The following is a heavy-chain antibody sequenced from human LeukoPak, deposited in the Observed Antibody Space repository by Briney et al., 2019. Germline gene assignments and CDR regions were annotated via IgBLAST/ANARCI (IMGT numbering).Heavy chain of an antibody. CDR1: GYTFTSYY. D-gene: IGHD6-6*01. Sequence: ASVKVSCKASGYTFTSYYMHWVRQAPGQGLEWMGIINPSGGSTSYAQKFQGRVTMTRDTSISTAYMKLSRLKSDDTAVYYCARDVDSSSYDWGQGTLVTVSS. CDR3: ARDVDSSSYD. J-gene: IGHJ4*02. V-gene: IGHV1-46*01. CDR2: INPSGGST.